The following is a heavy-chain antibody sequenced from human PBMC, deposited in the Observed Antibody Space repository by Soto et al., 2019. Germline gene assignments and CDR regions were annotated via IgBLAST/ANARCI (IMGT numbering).Heavy chain of an antibody. V-gene: IGHV3-21*01. Sequence: GGSLRLSCAASGFTFSSYSMNWVRQAPGKGLEWVSSISSSSSYIYYADSVKGRFTISRDNAKNSLYLQMNSLRAEDTAVYYCERDSMILGYDYCGQGTMVTVYS. CDR3: ERDSMILGYDY. J-gene: IGHJ4*02. CDR2: ISSSSSYI. CDR1: GFTFSSYS. D-gene: IGHD3-22*01.